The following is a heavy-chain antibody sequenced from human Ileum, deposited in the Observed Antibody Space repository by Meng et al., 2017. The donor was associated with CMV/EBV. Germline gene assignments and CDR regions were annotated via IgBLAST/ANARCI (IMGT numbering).Heavy chain of an antibody. Sequence: GESLKISCAASGFIFSDYYMSWIRQAPGKGLEWVSYISSSGSTIYYADSVKGRFTISRDNAKNSLYLQMNSLRAEDTAEYYCAREKRFFLYWGQGTLVTVSS. J-gene: IGHJ4*02. CDR1: GFIFSDYY. CDR3: AREKRFFLY. D-gene: IGHD3-3*01. V-gene: IGHV3-11*01. CDR2: ISSSGSTI.